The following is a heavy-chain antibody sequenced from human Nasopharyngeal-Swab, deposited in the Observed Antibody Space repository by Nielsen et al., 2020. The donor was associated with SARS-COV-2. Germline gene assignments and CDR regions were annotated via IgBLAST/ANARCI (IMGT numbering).Heavy chain of an antibody. D-gene: IGHD4-17*01. CDR1: GFTFSDHS. Sequence: GESLKISCAASGFTFSDHSMIWVRQAPGQGLEWVSYISGSGSTLYYADSVKGRITVSIDNAKSSVYLQMSSLRDEDTAVYYCTRGDGALTYFDYWGQGTLVSVSS. V-gene: IGHV3-48*02. J-gene: IGHJ4*02. CDR2: ISGSGSTL. CDR3: TRGDGALTYFDY.